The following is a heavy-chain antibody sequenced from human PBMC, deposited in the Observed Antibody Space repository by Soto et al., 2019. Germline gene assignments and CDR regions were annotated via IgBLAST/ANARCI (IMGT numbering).Heavy chain of an antibody. CDR1: GCSISSSSDY. J-gene: IGHJ4*02. Sequence: TSETLSLTCTFSGCSISSSSDYLAWIRQPPGKGLEWIGSIYHTGRIYYNASLKSRLTISLDTSKNQFSLKLSSVTAADTAMYYCARHVDYDTLTGYRTLIDYWGQGTLVTVSS. D-gene: IGHD3-9*01. V-gene: IGHV4-39*01. CDR2: IYHTGRI. CDR3: ARHVDYDTLTGYRTLIDY.